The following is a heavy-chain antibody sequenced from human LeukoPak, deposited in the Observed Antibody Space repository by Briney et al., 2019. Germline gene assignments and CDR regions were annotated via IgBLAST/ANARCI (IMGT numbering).Heavy chain of an antibody. D-gene: IGHD4-11*01. Sequence: SETLSLTCTVSGGSIRSSSYYWGWIRQPPGKGLEWIGSIYYSGSTYYNPSLKSRVTISVDTSKNQFSLKLSSVTAADTAVYYCARYTTQYYMDVWGKGTTVTVSS. CDR1: GGSIRSSSYY. V-gene: IGHV4-39*07. J-gene: IGHJ6*03. CDR2: IYYSGST. CDR3: ARYTTQYYMDV.